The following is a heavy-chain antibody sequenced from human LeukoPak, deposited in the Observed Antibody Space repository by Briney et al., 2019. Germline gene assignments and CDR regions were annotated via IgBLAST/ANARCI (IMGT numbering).Heavy chain of an antibody. CDR1: GGTFSSYA. CDR3: AVGLGYCSSTSCYPVFDY. CDR2: IIPTFGTA. V-gene: IGHV1-69*05. D-gene: IGHD2-2*01. J-gene: IGHJ4*02. Sequence: SVKVSCKASGGTFSSYAISWVRQAPGQGLEWMGGIIPTFGTANYAQKFQGRVTITTDESASTAYMELSSLRSEDTAVHYCAVGLGYCSSTSCYPVFDYWGQGTLVTVSS.